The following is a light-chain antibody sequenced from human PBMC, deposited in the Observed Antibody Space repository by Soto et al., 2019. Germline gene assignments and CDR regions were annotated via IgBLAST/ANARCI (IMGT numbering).Light chain of an antibody. J-gene: IGKJ1*01. CDR1: QGIRNE. CDR3: LQDSKYPRT. Sequence: AIQMTQSPSSLSASVGDRVTITCRASQGIRNELGWYQQRPGKAPKLLIYAASTLEGGVPSRFSASGSGTDFTLTISSLRPEDFATYYCLQDSKYPRTFGQGTKVEIK. CDR2: AAS. V-gene: IGKV1-6*01.